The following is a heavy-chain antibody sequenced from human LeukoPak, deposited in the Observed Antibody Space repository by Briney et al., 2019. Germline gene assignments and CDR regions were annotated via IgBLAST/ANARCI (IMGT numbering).Heavy chain of an antibody. CDR1: GYTFTYRY. V-gene: IGHV1-45*02. Sequence: ASVKVSCKASGYTFTYRYLHWVRQAPGQALERMGWITPFNGNTNYAQKFQDRVTITRDRSMSTAYMELSSLRSEDTAMYYCALPSKWDSGSLDAFDIWGQGTMVTVSS. CDR2: ITPFNGNT. CDR3: ALPSKWDSGSLDAFDI. D-gene: IGHD1-26*01. J-gene: IGHJ3*02.